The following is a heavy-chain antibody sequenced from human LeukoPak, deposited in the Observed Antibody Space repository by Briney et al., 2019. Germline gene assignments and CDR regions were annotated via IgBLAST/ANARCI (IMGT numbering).Heavy chain of an antibody. CDR1: GITFSRYA. Sequence: PGGSLRLSYAVSGITFSRYAMSWARQAPRKGLEWVSGISGSGGSTYYADSVKGRFTISRDNAKNTLYLEMNSLRAEDTAVYYCAKDKSAARVGATPTYYFDYWGQGTLVTVSS. V-gene: IGHV3-23*01. J-gene: IGHJ4*02. D-gene: IGHD1-26*01. CDR3: AKDKSAARVGATPTYYFDY. CDR2: ISGSGGST.